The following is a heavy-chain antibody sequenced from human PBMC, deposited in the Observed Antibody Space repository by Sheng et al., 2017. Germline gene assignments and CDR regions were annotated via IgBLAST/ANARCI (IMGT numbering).Heavy chain of an antibody. CDR2: IYYSGST. CDR1: GGSISSYY. J-gene: IGHJ4*02. V-gene: IGHV4-59*01. D-gene: IGHD6-19*01. Sequence: QVQLQESGPGLVKPSETLSLTCTVSGGSISSYYWSWIRQPPGKGLEWIGYIYYSGSTNYNPSLKSRVTISVDTSKNQFCLKLSSVTAADTAVYYCARDDYSSGWYSYFDYWGQGTLVTVSS. CDR3: ARDDYSSGWYSYFDY.